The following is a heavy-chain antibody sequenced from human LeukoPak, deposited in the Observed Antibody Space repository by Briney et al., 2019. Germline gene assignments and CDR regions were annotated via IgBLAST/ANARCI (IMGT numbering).Heavy chain of an antibody. Sequence: PGGSLRLSCAASGFTFSSYSMNWVRPAPGKGLEWGSSITSSSSYIYYSDSVKGRFTISRDNAKNTLYLQMNSLRAEDTAVYYCAREEVVVAAPYFDYWGQGTLVTVSS. CDR2: ITSSSSYI. D-gene: IGHD2-15*01. CDR1: GFTFSSYS. V-gene: IGHV3-21*01. CDR3: AREEVVVAAPYFDY. J-gene: IGHJ4*02.